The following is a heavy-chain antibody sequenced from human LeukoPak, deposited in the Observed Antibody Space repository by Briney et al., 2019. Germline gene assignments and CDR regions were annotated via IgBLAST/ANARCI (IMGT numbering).Heavy chain of an antibody. J-gene: IGHJ6*02. CDR3: ARDLEWLSISAYYYYGMDV. D-gene: IGHD3-3*01. CDR1: GFTFSSYA. V-gene: IGHV3-30-3*01. Sequence: GGSLRLSCAASGFTFSSYAMYWVRQAPGKGLEWVAVISYDGSNKYYADSVKGRFTISRDNSKNTLYLQMNSLRAEDTAVYCCARDLEWLSISAYYYYGMDVWGQGTAVTVSS. CDR2: ISYDGSNK.